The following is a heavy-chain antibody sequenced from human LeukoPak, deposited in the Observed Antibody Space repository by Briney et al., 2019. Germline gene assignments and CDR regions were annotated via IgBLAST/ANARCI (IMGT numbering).Heavy chain of an antibody. CDR1: GGTFSSYA. Sequence: ASVKVSCKASGGTFSSYAISWVRQAPGQGLEWMGRIIPIFGTANYAQKFQGRVTITTDESTSTAYMELSSLRSEDTAVYCCARAGAYSSSWSTENWFDPWGQGTLVTVSS. CDR2: IIPIFGTA. D-gene: IGHD6-13*01. J-gene: IGHJ5*02. V-gene: IGHV1-69*05. CDR3: ARAGAYSSSWSTENWFDP.